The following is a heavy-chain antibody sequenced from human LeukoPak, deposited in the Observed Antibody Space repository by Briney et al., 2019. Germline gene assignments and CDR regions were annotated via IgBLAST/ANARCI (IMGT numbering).Heavy chain of an antibody. CDR3: ARLSDSSGYYYSVSYEPRQNDAFDI. J-gene: IGHJ3*02. CDR2: ISAYNGKT. CDR1: GYTFTSYG. Sequence: ASVKVSCKASGYTFTSYGISWVRQAPGQGLEWMGWISAYNGKTNYAQKLQGRVTMTTDTSTSTAYMQLRSLRSDDPAVYYCARLSDSSGYYYSVSYEPRQNDAFDIWGQGTMVTVSS. D-gene: IGHD3-22*01. V-gene: IGHV1-18*01.